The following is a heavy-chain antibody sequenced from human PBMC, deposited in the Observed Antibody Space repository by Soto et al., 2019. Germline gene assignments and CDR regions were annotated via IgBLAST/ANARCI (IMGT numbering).Heavy chain of an antibody. CDR1: GFTFSSYG. V-gene: IGHV3-33*01. Sequence: QVQLVESGGGVVQPGRSLRLSCAASGFTFSSYGMHWVRQAPGKGLEWVAVIWYDESHKYYADSVKGRFTISRDNSKNTLDLQMKSLRAEDTAVYCCARDIREAAPSGYDECMDVWGQGTMITVSS. D-gene: IGHD5-12*01. CDR2: IWYDESHK. CDR3: ARDIREAAPSGYDECMDV. J-gene: IGHJ6*02.